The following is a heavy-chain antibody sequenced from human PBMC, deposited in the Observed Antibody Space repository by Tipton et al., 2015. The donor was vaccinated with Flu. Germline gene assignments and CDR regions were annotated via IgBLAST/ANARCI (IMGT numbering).Heavy chain of an antibody. V-gene: IGHV4-34*01. D-gene: IGHD3-22*01. CDR1: GGSLSDYY. J-gene: IGHJ4*02. CDR3: ARVSPRRITAIVVTILPEGYFDY. CDR2: IHYYGTT. Sequence: TLSLTCAVYGGSLSDYYWTWIRQSPGQGLEWIADIHYYGTTHYNPSLRSRVTISVDTSKSQFSLKVRSVTAADTAVYYCARVSPRRITAIVVTILPEGYFDYWGQGTLVTVSS.